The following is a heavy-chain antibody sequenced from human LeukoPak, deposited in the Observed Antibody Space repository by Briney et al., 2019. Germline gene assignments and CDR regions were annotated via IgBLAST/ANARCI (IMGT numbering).Heavy chain of an antibody. CDR1: GDSVSSNSAA. CDR3: ASEAAAAGNFDY. CDR2: TYYRSKWYN. D-gene: IGHD6-13*01. Sequence: SQTLSLTCAISGDSVSSNSAAWNWIRPSPSRGLEWLGRTYYRSKWYNDYAVSVKSRITINPDTSKNQFSLQLNSVTPEDTAVYYCASEAAAAGNFDYWGQGTLVTVSS. V-gene: IGHV6-1*01. J-gene: IGHJ4*02.